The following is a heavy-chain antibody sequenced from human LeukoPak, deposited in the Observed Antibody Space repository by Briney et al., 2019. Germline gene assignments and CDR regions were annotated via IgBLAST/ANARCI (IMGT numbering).Heavy chain of an antibody. CDR2: IDSGGGT. CDR3: ARTPYYYDSSGYYRARYYYYYGMDV. Sequence: GGSLRLSCAASGFTVSSNYMSWVRQAPGEGLEWVSIIDSGGGTYYADSVKGRFTISRDNSKNTLYLQMNSLRAEDTAVYYCARTPYYYDSSGYYRARYYYYYGMDVWGQGTTVTVSS. D-gene: IGHD3-22*01. V-gene: IGHV3-53*01. CDR1: GFTVSSNY. J-gene: IGHJ6*02.